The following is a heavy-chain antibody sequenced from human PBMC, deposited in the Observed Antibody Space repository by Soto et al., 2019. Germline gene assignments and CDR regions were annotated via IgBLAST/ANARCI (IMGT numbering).Heavy chain of an antibody. V-gene: IGHV4-59*01. CDR1: GGSISSYY. J-gene: IGHJ6*03. Sequence: SETLSLTCTVSGGSISSYYWSWIRQPPGKGLEWIGYIYYSGSTNYNPSLKSRVTISVDTSKNQFSLKLSSVTAADTAVYYCARLHYDILTGYYTDYYYYMDVWGKGTTVTISS. CDR2: IYYSGST. D-gene: IGHD3-9*01. CDR3: ARLHYDILTGYYTDYYYYMDV.